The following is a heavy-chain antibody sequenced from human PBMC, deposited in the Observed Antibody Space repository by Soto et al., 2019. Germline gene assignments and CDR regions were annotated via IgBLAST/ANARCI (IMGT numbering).Heavy chain of an antibody. CDR1: GGTLSDYA. D-gene: IGHD3-10*01. Sequence: QVQLVQSGAEVKTPGSSVKVSCKASGGTLSDYAISWVRQAPGQGPEWMGGIMPTVDSANYAQNFQGSLTMSADESTGTANLELSSLRSADTAVYYCAVAAVRDIMAQEASGMAVWGQGTTVIVSS. J-gene: IGHJ6*02. V-gene: IGHV1-69*01. CDR3: AVAAVRDIMAQEASGMAV. CDR2: IMPTVDSA.